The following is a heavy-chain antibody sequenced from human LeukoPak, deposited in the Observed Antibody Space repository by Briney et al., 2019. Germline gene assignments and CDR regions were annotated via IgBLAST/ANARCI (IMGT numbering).Heavy chain of an antibody. CDR1: GFTFSDYY. Sequence: TTGGSLRLSCAASGFTFSDYYMSWIRQAPGKGLEWVSYISSSSSYIYYADSVKGRFTISRDNAKNSLYLQMNSLRAEDTAVYYCASGTPTVTPFDYWGQGTLVTVSS. CDR3: ASGTPTVTPFDY. J-gene: IGHJ4*02. D-gene: IGHD4-17*01. CDR2: ISSSSSYI. V-gene: IGHV3-11*06.